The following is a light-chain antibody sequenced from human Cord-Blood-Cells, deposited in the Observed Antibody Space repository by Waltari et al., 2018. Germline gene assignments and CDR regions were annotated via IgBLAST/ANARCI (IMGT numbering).Light chain of an antibody. CDR1: RSDVGAYNS. CDR3: SSYTSSSTLV. CDR2: DVS. V-gene: IGLV2-14*03. Sequence: SALTQPAAVSGSPGQSLTISCTRTRSDVGAYNSVSWYQQHPGKAPKLMIYDVSNRPSGVSNRFSGSKSGNTASLTISGLQAEDEADYYCSSYTSSSTLVFGGGTKLTVL. J-gene: IGLJ3*02.